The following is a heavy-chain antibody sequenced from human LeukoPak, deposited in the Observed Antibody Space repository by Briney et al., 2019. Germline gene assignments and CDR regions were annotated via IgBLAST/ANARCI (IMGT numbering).Heavy chain of an antibody. D-gene: IGHD1-1*01. CDR3: AKEVQENWFDP. J-gene: IGHJ5*02. CDR2: IWYDGSNK. CDR1: GFTFSSYG. Sequence: GGSLRLSCAASGFTFSSYGMHWVRQAPGKGLEWVAVIWYDGSNKYYADSVKGRFTISRDNSKNTLYLQMNSLRAEDTAVYYCAKEVQENWFDPWGQGTLVTVSS. V-gene: IGHV3-33*06.